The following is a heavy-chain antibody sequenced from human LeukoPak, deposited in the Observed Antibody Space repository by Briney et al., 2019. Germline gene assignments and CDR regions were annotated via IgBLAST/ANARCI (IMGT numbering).Heavy chain of an antibody. D-gene: IGHD4-17*01. CDR1: GFTFSSFG. V-gene: IGHV3-21*01. J-gene: IGHJ6*03. CDR3: ARDPYNGYYGDDYYYYMDV. CDR2: ITRDSIYT. Sequence: GGSLRLSCAASGFTFSSFGMNWVRQTPGKRLEWVSSITRDSIYTFYADSVKGRFTISRDNAKNSLSLQMNSLRAEDTAVYYCARDPYNGYYGDDYYYYMDVWGKGTTVTISS.